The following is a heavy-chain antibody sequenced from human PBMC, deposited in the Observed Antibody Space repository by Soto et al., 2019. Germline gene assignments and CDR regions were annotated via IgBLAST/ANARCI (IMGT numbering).Heavy chain of an antibody. CDR1: XXXXXXYA. V-gene: IGHV3-23*01. D-gene: IGHD1-26*01. CDR3: AKDAVSYNGKWDWFDS. J-gene: IGHJ5*01. Sequence: DVQLLESGGGLVQPGGSLTLXCAAXXXXXXXYAMNWXRQAPGKGLEWVSSIGGGNTDRYYADSVKGRFIISRDNSKNTMHLQMNSLRDDDTAVYYCAKDAVSYNGKWDWFDSWGQGTLVTVSS. CDR2: IGGGNTDR.